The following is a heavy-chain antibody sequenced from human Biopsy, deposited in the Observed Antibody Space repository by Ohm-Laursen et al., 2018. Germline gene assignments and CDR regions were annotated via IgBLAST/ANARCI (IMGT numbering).Heavy chain of an antibody. J-gene: IGHJ2*01. CDR2: ASYTGST. Sequence: TLSLTCTVSGYSISSFYWIWIRQPPGMGLLWIGYASYTGSTYYNPSLQSRVTISVDTSKNHFSLRIRSVTPADTAIYYCARDRGYYSDRTVPGYFDLWGRGTLVTVSS. CDR1: GYSISSFY. D-gene: IGHD3-22*01. CDR3: ARDRGYYSDRTVPGYFDL. V-gene: IGHV4-59*01.